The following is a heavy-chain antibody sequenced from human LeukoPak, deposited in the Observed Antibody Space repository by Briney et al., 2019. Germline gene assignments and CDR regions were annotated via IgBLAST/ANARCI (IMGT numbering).Heavy chain of an antibody. D-gene: IGHD3-10*01. V-gene: IGHV4-34*01. CDR2: INHSGST. J-gene: IGHJ6*04. CDR3: ARGRVYGYGSGSYSMDV. Sequence: SETLSLTCAVYGGSFSGYYWSWIRQPPGKGLEWIGEINHSGSTSYNPSPKSRVTISVDTSKNQFSLKLSSVTAADTAVYYCARGRVYGYGSGSYSMDVWGKGTTVTVSS. CDR1: GGSFSGYY.